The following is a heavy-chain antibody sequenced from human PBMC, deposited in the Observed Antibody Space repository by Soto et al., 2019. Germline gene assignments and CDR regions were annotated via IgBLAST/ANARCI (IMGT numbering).Heavy chain of an antibody. V-gene: IGHV3-48*03. CDR2: ITSSGSII. Sequence: VGSLRLSCAASGFTFNNYEMHWVRQAPGKGLEWVSYITSSGSIIYYADSVKGRFTISRDNAKNSLYLEMNSLRVDDTALYYCARDAGFPNYFDYWGQGTLVTVSS. J-gene: IGHJ4*02. CDR3: ARDAGFPNYFDY. CDR1: GFTFNNYE.